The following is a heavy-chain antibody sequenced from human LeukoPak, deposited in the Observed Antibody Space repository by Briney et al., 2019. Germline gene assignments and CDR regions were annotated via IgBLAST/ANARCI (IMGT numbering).Heavy chain of an antibody. Sequence: GASVKVSCKASGYTFTSNAISWVLQAPGQGLEWMGWISAYNGNTNYAQKFQGRVTMTTDTSTSTAYMELRSLRSEDTAVYYCARQEDYYGSGSYYSVFDYWGQGTLVTISS. V-gene: IGHV1-18*01. CDR3: ARQEDYYGSGSYYSVFDY. J-gene: IGHJ4*02. CDR2: ISAYNGNT. CDR1: GYTFTSNA. D-gene: IGHD3-10*01.